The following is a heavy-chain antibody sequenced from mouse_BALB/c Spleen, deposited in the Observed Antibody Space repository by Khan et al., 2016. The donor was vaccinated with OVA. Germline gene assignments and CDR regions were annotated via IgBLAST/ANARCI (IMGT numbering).Heavy chain of an antibody. CDR1: GYSITSGYG. J-gene: IGHJ2*01. V-gene: IGHV3-2*02. CDR3: ARTARIKY. Sequence: VQLKQSGPGLVKPSQSFSLTCTVTGYSITSGYGWNWIRQFPGNKLEWMGYISYSGSPNYNPSLNSRISITRDTSKNQFFLQLNSVTTEDTATYYCARTARIKYWGQGTTLTVSS. CDR2: ISYSGSP. D-gene: IGHD1-2*01.